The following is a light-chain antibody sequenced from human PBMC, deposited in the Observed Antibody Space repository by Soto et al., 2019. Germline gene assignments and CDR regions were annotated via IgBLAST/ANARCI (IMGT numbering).Light chain of an antibody. J-gene: IGKJ5*01. CDR1: KSISSW. CDR2: DAS. CDR3: QQYNDWPPIT. Sequence: DIQMTQSPSTLSASVGDRVTITCRASKSISSWLAWYHQKPGKAPKLLIYDASSLESGVPSRFSGSGSGTEFTLTISRLQPEDFAVYYCQQYNDWPPITFGQGTRLEIK. V-gene: IGKV1-5*01.